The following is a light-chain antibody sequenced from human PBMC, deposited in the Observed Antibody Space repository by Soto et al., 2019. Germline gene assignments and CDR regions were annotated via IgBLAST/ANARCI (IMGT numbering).Light chain of an antibody. V-gene: IGLV2-8*01. CDR2: EVS. J-gene: IGLJ2*01. CDR3: SSYVASNNVI. CDR1: SSDVGSYKY. Sequence: QSVLTQPPSASGSPGQSVTISCTGTSSDVGSYKYVSWYQQHPGKAPKLMIYEVSRRPSGVPDRFSGSKSGNTASLTVSGLQAEDEADYYCSSYVASNNVIFGGGTKLTVL.